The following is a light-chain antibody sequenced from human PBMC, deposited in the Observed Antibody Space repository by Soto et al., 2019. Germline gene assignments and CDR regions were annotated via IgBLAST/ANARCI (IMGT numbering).Light chain of an antibody. Sequence: QSVLTQPASVSGSPGQSITISCTGTSSDVGGSNYVSWYQQHPGKAPKLMIYDVSNRPSGVSNRFSGSKSGNTASLTISGLQAEDEADYYCSSYTSSSATVVFGGGTKVNVL. CDR3: SSYTSSSATVV. J-gene: IGLJ3*02. CDR2: DVS. CDR1: SSDVGGSNY. V-gene: IGLV2-14*01.